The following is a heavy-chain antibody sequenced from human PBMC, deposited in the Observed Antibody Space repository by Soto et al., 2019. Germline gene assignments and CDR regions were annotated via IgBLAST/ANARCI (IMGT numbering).Heavy chain of an antibody. CDR1: GGSISSYY. CDR2: IYYSGST. J-gene: IGHJ4*02. V-gene: IGHV4-59*01. D-gene: IGHD6-13*01. CDR3: ARDPAAAGTQSIYY. Sequence: TLSLTCTVSGGSISSYYWSWIRQPPGKGLEWIGYIYYSGSTNYNPSLKSRVTISVDTSKNQFSLKLSSVTAEDTAVYYCARDPAAAGTQSIYYWGQGTLVTVSS.